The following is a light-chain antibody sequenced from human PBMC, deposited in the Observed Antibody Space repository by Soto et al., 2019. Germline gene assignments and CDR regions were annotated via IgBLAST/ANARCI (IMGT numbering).Light chain of an antibody. CDR2: AAS. CDR3: QQAHSFPFT. CDR1: QVINNW. V-gene: IGKV1-12*02. Sequence: DIQMTQSPSSVSASVGDRVTITCRASQVINNWLAWYQQKPGKAPNLLIYAASTLQSGVPSRFSGSGSATDFTRTLSSLQPEDFATYYCQQAHSFPFTFGPGTQVDI. J-gene: IGKJ3*01.